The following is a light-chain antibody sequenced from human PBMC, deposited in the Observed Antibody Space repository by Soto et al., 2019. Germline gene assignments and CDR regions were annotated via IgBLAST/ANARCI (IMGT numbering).Light chain of an antibody. V-gene: IGLV2-14*01. CDR1: NDDVVAYNF. CDR2: EVS. Sequence: QSVLTQPASVSGSPGQSITISCTGTNDDVVAYNFVSWYQQHPGKAPNLIISEVSHRPSGVSNCFSGSKSGNTASLTISGLQGEDEADYYCSSYTNRDTLVFGGGTKLTVL. J-gene: IGLJ3*02. CDR3: SSYTNRDTLV.